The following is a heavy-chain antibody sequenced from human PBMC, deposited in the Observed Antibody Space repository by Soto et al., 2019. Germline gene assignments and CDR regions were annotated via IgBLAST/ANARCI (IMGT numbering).Heavy chain of an antibody. CDR2: ISYDGSNK. V-gene: IGHV3-30*18. Sequence: QVQLVESGGGVVQPGRSLRLSCAASGFTFSSYGMHWVRQAPGKGLVWVAVISYDGSNKYYADSVKGRFTISRDNSKNTLYLQMNSLRAKDTAVYYCAKDRVWFGERDGLDVSGQGTTVTVSS. D-gene: IGHD3-10*01. CDR1: GFTFSSYG. CDR3: AKDRVWFGERDGLDV. J-gene: IGHJ6*02.